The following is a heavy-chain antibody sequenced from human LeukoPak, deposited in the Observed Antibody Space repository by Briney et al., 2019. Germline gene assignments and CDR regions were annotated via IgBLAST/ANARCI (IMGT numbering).Heavy chain of an antibody. V-gene: IGHV3-23*01. CDR2: ISDSGKST. CDR1: GFTFTTYA. D-gene: IGHD6-19*01. J-gene: IGHJ4*02. Sequence: GGSLRLSCAAYGFTFTTYAMRWVRQAPGKGLEWVSGISDSGKSTYYADSVKGRFTISRDNSKNTLYMQINSLRVEDTAVYYCATLESSGWYFDYWGQGTLVTVS. CDR3: ATLESSGWYFDY.